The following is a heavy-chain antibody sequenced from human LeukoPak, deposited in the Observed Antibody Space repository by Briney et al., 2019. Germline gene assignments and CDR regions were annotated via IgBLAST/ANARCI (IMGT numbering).Heavy chain of an antibody. D-gene: IGHD2-21*02. V-gene: IGHV3-7*01. CDR3: ARDFPHIVVVTAIYYFDY. Sequence: PGGSLRLSCAASGFTFSSYWMSWVRQAPGKGLEWVANIKQDGSEKYYVDSVKGRFTISRGNAKNSLYLQMNSLRAEDTAVYYCARDFPHIVVVTAIYYFDYWGQGTLVTVSS. J-gene: IGHJ4*02. CDR1: GFTFSSYW. CDR2: IKQDGSEK.